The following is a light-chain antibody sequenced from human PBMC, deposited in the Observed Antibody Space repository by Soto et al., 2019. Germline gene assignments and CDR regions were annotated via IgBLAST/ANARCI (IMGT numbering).Light chain of an antibody. J-gene: IGLJ2*01. V-gene: IGLV1-51*01. CDR1: SSNIGNNY. CDR3: GTWDSSLSAVV. Sequence: QSVLTQPPSVSAAPGQTVTISCSGSSSNIGNNYVSWYQQLPGTAPKLLIYDNNKRPSGIPDRFSGSKSGTSATLGITGLQTGDEADYDCGTWDSSLSAVVFGGGTKVTVL. CDR2: DNN.